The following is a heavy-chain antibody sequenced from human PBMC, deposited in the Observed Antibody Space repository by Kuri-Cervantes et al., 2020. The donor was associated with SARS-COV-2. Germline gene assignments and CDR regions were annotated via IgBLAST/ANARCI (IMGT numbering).Heavy chain of an antibody. V-gene: IGHV1-69*06. D-gene: IGHD5-12*01. CDR3: AILVATTDEAPGPEVDV. Sequence: SVKVSCKASGGTFSSYAISWVRQAPGQGLEWMGGIIPIFGTANYAQKFRGRVTITADKSTSTAYMELSSLRSDDTAVYYCAILVATTDEAPGPEVDVWGQGTTVTVSS. CDR1: GGTFSSYA. J-gene: IGHJ6*02. CDR2: IIPIFGTA.